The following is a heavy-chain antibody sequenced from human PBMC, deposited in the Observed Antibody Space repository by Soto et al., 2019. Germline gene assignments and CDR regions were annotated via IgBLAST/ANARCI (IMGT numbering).Heavy chain of an antibody. D-gene: IGHD2-8*01. J-gene: IGHJ5*01. CDR3: ARNTAYEGVLHPLDS. Sequence: PGKGLEWIGTIYSAGNIYYNPSLKSRVTISIDTPNNQFSLRLGFVTAADTAVYYCARNTAYEGVLHPLDSWCNALLVSV. CDR2: IYSAGNI. V-gene: IGHV4-39*01.